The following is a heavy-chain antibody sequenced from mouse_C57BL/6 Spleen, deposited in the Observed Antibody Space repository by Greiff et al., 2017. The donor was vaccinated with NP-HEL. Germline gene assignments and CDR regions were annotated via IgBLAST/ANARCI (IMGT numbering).Heavy chain of an antibody. CDR1: GFSLPSYG. J-gene: IGHJ1*03. V-gene: IGHV2-3*01. Sequence: VQLQESGPGLVAPSPSLSISCTVSGFSLPSYGVSWVRQPPGKGLEWLGVIWGDGSTNYHSALISRLSISKDNSKCQVFLKLNSLQTDDTATYYCAKPAGSRGYFDVWGTGTTVTVSS. D-gene: IGHD1-1*01. CDR2: IWGDGST. CDR3: AKPAGSRGYFDV.